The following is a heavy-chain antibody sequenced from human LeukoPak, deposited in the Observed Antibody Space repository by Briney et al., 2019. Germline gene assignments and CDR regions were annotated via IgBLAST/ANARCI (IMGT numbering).Heavy chain of an antibody. CDR1: GGSFSGYY. V-gene: IGHV4-34*01. Sequence: SETLSLTCAVYGGSFSGYYWSWIRQPPGKGLEWIGEINHSGSTNYNPSLKSRVTISVDTSKNQFSLKLSSVTAADTAVYYCARGVNSGYFDYCGQGTLVTVSS. J-gene: IGHJ4*02. CDR3: ARGVNSGYFDY. CDR2: INHSGST. D-gene: IGHD1-26*01.